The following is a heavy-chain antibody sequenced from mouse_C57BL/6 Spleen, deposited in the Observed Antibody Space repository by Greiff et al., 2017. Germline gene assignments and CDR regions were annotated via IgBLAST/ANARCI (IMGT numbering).Heavy chain of an antibody. J-gene: IGHJ1*03. CDR3: ATQYSNYVYFDV. CDR1: GFTFSSYT. CDR2: ISGGGGNT. V-gene: IGHV5-9*01. D-gene: IGHD2-5*01. Sequence: EVQGVESGGGLVKPGGSLKLSCAASGFTFSSYTMSWVRQTPEKRLEWVATISGGGGNTYYPDSVKGRFTISRDNAKNTLYLQMSSLRSEDTALYYCATQYSNYVYFDVWGTGTTVTVSS.